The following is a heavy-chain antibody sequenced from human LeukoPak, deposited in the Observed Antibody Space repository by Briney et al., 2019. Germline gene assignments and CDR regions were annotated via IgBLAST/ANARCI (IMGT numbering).Heavy chain of an antibody. CDR3: ARRSPRGYFFDY. CDR2: IYWDDDK. J-gene: IGHJ4*02. CDR1: GLSLSTSGEG. Sequence: SGPTLVNPTQTLTLTCTFSGLSLSTSGEGVGWIRQPPGKALEWLAVIYWDDDKRYSPSLHSRLTITKDTSKNQVVLTMTNTDPVDTATYFCARRSPRGYFFDYWGQGTLVTVSS. D-gene: IGHD2/OR15-2a*01. V-gene: IGHV2-5*02.